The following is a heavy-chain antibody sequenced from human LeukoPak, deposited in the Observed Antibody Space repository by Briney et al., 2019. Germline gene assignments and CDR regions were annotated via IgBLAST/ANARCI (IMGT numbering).Heavy chain of an antibody. V-gene: IGHV3-74*01. D-gene: IGHD5-18*01. CDR3: ARVGYTYGYVDFDY. CDR2: INGDGTDT. Sequence: PGGSLRLSCAASGFTFSRYWMHWVRQAPGEGLMWVSRINGDGTDTTYADSVRGRFTISRDNAENTLYLQMNNLRAEDTAVYYCARVGYTYGYVDFDYWGQGTLVTVSS. CDR1: GFTFSRYW. J-gene: IGHJ4*02.